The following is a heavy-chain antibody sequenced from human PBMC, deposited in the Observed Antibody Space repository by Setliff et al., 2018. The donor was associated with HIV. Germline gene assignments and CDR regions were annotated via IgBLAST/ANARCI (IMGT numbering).Heavy chain of an antibody. CDR3: ARDMFEIWERSLAKGDEFDP. J-gene: IGHJ5*02. D-gene: IGHD3-10*02. V-gene: IGHV1-18*01. CDR2: ISPDNANT. Sequence: ASVKVSCKASGYTFTSYDINWVRQAPGQGLEWMGWISPDNANTKYAQKFQDRVSLTRDTSLSTAYMELSSLTSDDTAIYYCARDMFEIWERSLAKGDEFDPWGQGSLVTVSS. CDR1: GYTFTSYD.